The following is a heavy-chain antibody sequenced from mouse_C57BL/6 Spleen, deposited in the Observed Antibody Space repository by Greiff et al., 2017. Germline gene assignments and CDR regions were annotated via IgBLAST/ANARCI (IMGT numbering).Heavy chain of an antibody. V-gene: IGHV1-15*01. CDR1: GYTFTDYE. CDR3: TRVTTVVEETWFAY. CDR2: IDPETGGT. Sequence: VQLQQSGAELVRPGASVTLSCKASGYTFTDYEMHWVKQTPVHGLEWIGAIDPETGGTAYNQKFKGKAILTADKSSSTAYMELRSLTSEDSAVYYCTRVTTVVEETWFAYWGQGTLVTVSA. J-gene: IGHJ3*01. D-gene: IGHD1-1*01.